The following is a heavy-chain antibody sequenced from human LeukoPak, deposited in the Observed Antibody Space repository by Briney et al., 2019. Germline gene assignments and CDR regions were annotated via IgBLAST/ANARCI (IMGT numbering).Heavy chain of an antibody. D-gene: IGHD2-2*01. V-gene: IGHV3-23*01. CDR3: AKPDCSSTSCYGLQNYYYYGMDV. Sequence: GGSLRLSCAASGFTFSSYAMSWVRQAPGKGLEWVSSISGRGGSTYYADSVKGRCTISRDNSKNTLYLQMNSLRAEDTAVYYCAKPDCSSTSCYGLQNYYYYGMDVWGQGTTVTVSS. J-gene: IGHJ6*02. CDR2: ISGRGGST. CDR1: GFTFSSYA.